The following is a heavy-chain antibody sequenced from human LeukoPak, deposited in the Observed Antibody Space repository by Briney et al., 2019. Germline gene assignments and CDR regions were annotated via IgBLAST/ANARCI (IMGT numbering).Heavy chain of an antibody. CDR3: ARVAQYLVGASSTAFFEY. D-gene: IGHD1-26*01. V-gene: IGHV4-4*07. CDR2: ISTLGST. Sequence: SETLSLTCTVSGGSISGDYWSWIRQPAGKGLEWIGHISTLGSTNYNPSLKSRVSMSVDTSNYHFSLKLSFVTAADTAIYYCARVAQYLVGASSTAFFEYWGQGTLVTVSS. CDR1: GGSISGDY. J-gene: IGHJ4*02.